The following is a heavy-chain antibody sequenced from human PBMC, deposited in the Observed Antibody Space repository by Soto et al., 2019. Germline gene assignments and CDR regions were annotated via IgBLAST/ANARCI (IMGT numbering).Heavy chain of an antibody. CDR3: VKDESINWYSGHFRH. J-gene: IGHJ1*01. CDR1: GFTFDDYA. CDR2: INWNSGRI. V-gene: IGHV3-9*01. Sequence: EVQLVESGGGLVQPGRSLRLSCAASGFTFDDYAMRWVRQVPGKGLEWVSGINWNSGRIGYGDSVKGRFAISRDNAKNSLHLQMNSLSAEDTAFYYCVKDESINWYSGHFRHWGQGTLVTVSS. D-gene: IGHD6-13*01.